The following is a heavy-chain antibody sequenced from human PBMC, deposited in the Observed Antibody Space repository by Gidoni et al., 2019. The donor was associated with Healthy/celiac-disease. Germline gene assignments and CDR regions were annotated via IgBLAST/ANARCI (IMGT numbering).Heavy chain of an antibody. J-gene: IGHJ4*02. Sequence: EVQLFESGVGLVQPGGSLRLSCAASGFTSSSYAMSGVRQAPGKGLEWVSAISGSGGSTYYADSVKGRFTISRDNDKNTLYLQMNSLRAEDTAVYYCAKSENVDYWGQGTLVTVSS. V-gene: IGHV3-23*01. CDR3: AKSENVDY. CDR1: GFTSSSYA. CDR2: ISGSGGST.